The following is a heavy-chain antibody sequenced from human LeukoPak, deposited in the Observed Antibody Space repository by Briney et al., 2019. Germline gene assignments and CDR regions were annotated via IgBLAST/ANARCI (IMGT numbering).Heavy chain of an antibody. D-gene: IGHD2-21*02. CDR2: ISSSSSYI. J-gene: IGHJ4*02. CDR3: ARTTYCGGDCYPNGGFDY. CDR1: GFTFSSYS. V-gene: IGHV3-21*01. Sequence: PGGSLRLSCAASGFTFSSYSMNSVRQAPGKGLEWVSSISSSSSYIYYADSVKGRFTISRDNAKNSLYLQMNSLRAEDTAVYYCARTTYCGGDCYPNGGFDYWGQGTLVTVSS.